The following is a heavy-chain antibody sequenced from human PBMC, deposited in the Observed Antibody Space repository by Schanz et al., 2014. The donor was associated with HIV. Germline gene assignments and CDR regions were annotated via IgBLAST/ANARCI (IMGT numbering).Heavy chain of an antibody. V-gene: IGHV1-69*13. CDR3: ARTSFTPGASGLKRSLYGMDV. J-gene: IGHJ6*02. Sequence: LVQSGAEVKRPGASVTVSCTAAGSTFPDLDVNWVRQAAGQGLEWMGGIIPMFGTRNFAQKFQGRVTITADESTTTAYMELSSLTSEDTAIYFCARTSFTPGASGLKRSLYGMDVWGQGTTVTVSS. CDR1: GSTFPDLD. CDR2: IIPMFGTR. D-gene: IGHD3-10*01.